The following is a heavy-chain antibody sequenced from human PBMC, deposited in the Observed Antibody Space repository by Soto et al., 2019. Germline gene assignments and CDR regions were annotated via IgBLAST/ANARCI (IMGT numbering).Heavy chain of an antibody. J-gene: IGHJ4*02. CDR2: IIPIFGTA. CDR3: ACVVGAGGGSIVVVPAAKYYFDY. V-gene: IGHV1-69*01. Sequence: QVQLVQSGAEVKKPGSSVKVSCKASGGTFSSYAISWVRQAPGQGLEWMGGIIPIFGTANYAQKFQGRVTITADESTSRAYLGLSGLGSEDSAVYYCACVVGAGGGSIVVVPAAKYYFDYGGQGTLVTVSS. CDR1: GGTFSSYA. D-gene: IGHD2-2*01.